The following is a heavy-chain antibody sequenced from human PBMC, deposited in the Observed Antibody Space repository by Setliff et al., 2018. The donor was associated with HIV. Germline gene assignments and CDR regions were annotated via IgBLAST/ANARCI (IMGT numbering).Heavy chain of an antibody. V-gene: IGHV1-69*10. CDR2: IIPILGIA. J-gene: IGHJ3*02. CDR1: GGTFSSYA. CDR3: ARGESSSWYYNHAFDI. Sequence: SVKVSCKASGGTFSSYAISWVRQAPGQGLEWMGGIIPILGIANYTQKFQGRVTITADESTSTAYMELSSLRSEDTAVYYCARGESSSWYYNHAFDIWGQGTMVTVSS. D-gene: IGHD6-13*01.